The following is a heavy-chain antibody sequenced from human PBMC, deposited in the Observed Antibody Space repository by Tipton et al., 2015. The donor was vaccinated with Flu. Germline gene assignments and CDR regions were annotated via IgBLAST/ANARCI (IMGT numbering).Heavy chain of an antibody. CDR2: IKSKSDGGTT. CDR3: STKTPAPNYPY. V-gene: IGHV3-15*01. D-gene: IGHD3-10*01. J-gene: IGHJ4*02. CDR1: GFAFSEAW. Sequence: SLRLSCAASGFAFSEAWMNWVRQAPGKGLEWVGRIKSKSDGGTTDYAAPVKGRFSISRDDSKNTLYLQMNSLKTEDTAVYYCSTKTPAPNYPYWGQGTLVTVSS.